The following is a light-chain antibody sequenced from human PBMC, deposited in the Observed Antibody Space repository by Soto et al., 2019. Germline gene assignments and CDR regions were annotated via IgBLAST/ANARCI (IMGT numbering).Light chain of an antibody. CDR3: QQYSRSPWT. V-gene: IGKV3-20*01. Sequence: IVSTLSPCTRSLSHGERATLSCRASHIFSISYLAWYQQKPVQAPGLIIYGACSRATGIQDRCSGSGCATDFTLTIRRLEHEDFAVYYCQQYSRSPWTFGQGTKVDIK. CDR2: GAC. J-gene: IGKJ1*01. CDR1: HIFSISY.